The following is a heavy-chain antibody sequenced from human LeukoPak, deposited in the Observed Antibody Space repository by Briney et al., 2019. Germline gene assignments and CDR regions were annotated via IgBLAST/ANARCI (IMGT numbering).Heavy chain of an antibody. CDR3: ARDFAAYSGYEY. D-gene: IGHD5-12*01. V-gene: IGHV1-2*02. Sequence: ASVKVSCKASGYTFTGYYMRWVRQAPGQGLEWMGWINPNSGGTNYAQKFQGRVTMTRDTSISTAYMELSRLRSDDTAVYYCARDFAAYSGYEYWGQGTLVTVSS. J-gene: IGHJ4*02. CDR1: GYTFTGYY. CDR2: INPNSGGT.